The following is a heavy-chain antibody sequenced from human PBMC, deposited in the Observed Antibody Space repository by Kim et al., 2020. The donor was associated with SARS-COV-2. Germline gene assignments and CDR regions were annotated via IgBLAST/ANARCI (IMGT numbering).Heavy chain of an antibody. Sequence: SETLSLTCTVSGGSISSSSYYWGWIRQPPGKGLEWIGSIYYSGSTYYNPSLKSRVTISVDTSKNQFSLKLSSVTAADTAVYYCARRLVSYRAMVYFDYWGQGTLVTVSS. CDR2: IYYSGST. V-gene: IGHV4-39*01. CDR1: GGSISSSSYY. D-gene: IGHD5-18*01. CDR3: ARRLVSYRAMVYFDY. J-gene: IGHJ4*02.